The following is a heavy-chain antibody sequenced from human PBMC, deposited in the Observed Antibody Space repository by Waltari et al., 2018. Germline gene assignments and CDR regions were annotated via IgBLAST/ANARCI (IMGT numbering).Heavy chain of an antibody. V-gene: IGHV4-39*02. CDR2: VYYTGST. CDR1: GGSLNSSSHY. Sequence: QLQLQEAGPGLVRPSETLSTICTVSGGSLNSSSHYWAWIRQPPGKVLEWIGSVYYTGSTHYNPSLKSRVTISLDMSKNDFSLRLNSATAADTGVYYCARGVGADFDFWGQGTRVTVSS. CDR3: ARGVGADFDF. J-gene: IGHJ4*02. D-gene: IGHD3-10*01.